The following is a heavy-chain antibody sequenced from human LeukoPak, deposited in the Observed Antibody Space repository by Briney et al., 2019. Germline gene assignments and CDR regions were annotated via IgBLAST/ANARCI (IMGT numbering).Heavy chain of an antibody. CDR3: AGAGYSGNYYYYFDF. CDR1: GYTFTGYY. V-gene: IGHV1-2*02. J-gene: IGHJ4*02. D-gene: IGHD1-26*01. CDR2: INPDSGGT. Sequence: GASVKVSCKASGYTFTGYYMHWVRQAPGQGLEWVGWINPDSGGTNYAQKFQGRVTMTRDTSTSTVYMQLSRLRSDDTAVYYCAGAGYSGNYYYYFDFWGQGTLVAVCS.